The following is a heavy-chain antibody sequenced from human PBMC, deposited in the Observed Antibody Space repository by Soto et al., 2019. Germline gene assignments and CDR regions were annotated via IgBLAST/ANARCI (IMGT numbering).Heavy chain of an antibody. CDR2: ISAYNGNT. V-gene: IGHV1-18*01. CDR3: ARDAYCTNGVCYKDAFDI. CDR1: GYTFTSYG. J-gene: IGHJ3*02. D-gene: IGHD2-8*01. Sequence: QVQLVQSGAEVKKPGASVKVSCKASGYTFTSYGISWVRQAPGQGLEWMGWISAYNGNTNYAQKLQGRVTMTTDTSTSTAYMELRSLRSDDTAVYYCARDAYCTNGVCYKDAFDIWGQGTMVTVSS.